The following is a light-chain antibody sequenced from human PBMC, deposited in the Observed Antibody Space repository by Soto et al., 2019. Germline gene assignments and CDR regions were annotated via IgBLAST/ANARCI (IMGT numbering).Light chain of an antibody. J-gene: IGKJ5*01. CDR2: DSS. Sequence: EVVLAQSPATLSLSPGERATLSCRASQSVDKFLAWYQQRPGQPPRLLIFDSSNRATGIPARFSGSGSGTDFTLTISSLEPEDFAVYYCQQRNIWPPVTFGQGTRLEIK. V-gene: IGKV3-11*01. CDR1: QSVDKF. CDR3: QQRNIWPPVT.